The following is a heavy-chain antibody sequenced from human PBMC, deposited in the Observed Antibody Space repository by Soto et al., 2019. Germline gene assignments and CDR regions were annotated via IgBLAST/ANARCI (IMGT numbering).Heavy chain of an antibody. V-gene: IGHV1-69*13. CDR2: IIPIFGTA. CDR1: GGTFSSYA. D-gene: IGHD3-22*01. Sequence: SVKVSCKAYGGTFSSYAISWVRQAPGQGLEWMGGIIPIFGTANYAQKFQGRVTITADESTSTAYMELSSLRSEDTAVYYCARDSRYYYDSSGYYYHYFDYWGQGTLVTVSS. CDR3: ARDSRYYYDSSGYYYHYFDY. J-gene: IGHJ4*02.